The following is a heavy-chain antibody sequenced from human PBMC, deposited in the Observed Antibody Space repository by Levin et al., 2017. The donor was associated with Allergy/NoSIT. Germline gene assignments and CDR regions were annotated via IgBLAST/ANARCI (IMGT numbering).Heavy chain of an antibody. Sequence: SQTLSLTCTVSADSISSSKNYWGWIRQPPGKGLEWIGSFYYTGNTYYNPSLKSRVTISVDTSKNQFSLKLSSVTAADTAVYYCARQGSGIALVGARYWGQGTLVTVSS. D-gene: IGHD6-13*01. V-gene: IGHV4-39*01. CDR1: ADSISSSKNY. CDR3: ARQGSGIALVGARY. J-gene: IGHJ4*02. CDR2: FYYTGNT.